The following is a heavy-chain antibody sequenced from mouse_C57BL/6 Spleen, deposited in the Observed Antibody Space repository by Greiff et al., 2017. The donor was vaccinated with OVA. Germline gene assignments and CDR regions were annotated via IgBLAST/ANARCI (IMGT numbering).Heavy chain of an antibody. J-gene: IGHJ2*01. CDR1: GFTFSDYG. CDR3: ARNSNYGYFDY. V-gene: IGHV5-17*01. CDR2: ISSGSSTI. Sequence: EVKLMESGGGLVKPGGSLKLSCAASGFTFSDYGMHWVRQAPEKGLEWVAYISSGSSTIYYADTVKGRFTISRDNAKNTLFLQMTSLRSEDTAMYYCARNSNYGYFDYWGQGTTLTVSS. D-gene: IGHD2-5*01.